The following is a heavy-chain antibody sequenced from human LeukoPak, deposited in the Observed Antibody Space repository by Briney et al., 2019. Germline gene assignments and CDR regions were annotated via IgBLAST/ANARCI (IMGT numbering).Heavy chain of an antibody. CDR3: ARVEMVRGAPRFDP. V-gene: IGHV4-59*08. Sequence: PSETLSLTCAVSGGSISSYYWSWIRQPPGKGLEWIGYIYYSGSTNYNPSLKRRVTISVDTSKNQFSLKLSSVTAADTAVYYCARVEMVRGAPRFDPWGQGTLVTVSS. CDR1: GGSISSYY. J-gene: IGHJ5*02. D-gene: IGHD3-10*01. CDR2: IYYSGST.